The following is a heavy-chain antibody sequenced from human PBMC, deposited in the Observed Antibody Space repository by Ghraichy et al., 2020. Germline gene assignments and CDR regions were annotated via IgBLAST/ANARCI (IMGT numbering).Heavy chain of an antibody. CDR3: AKDLGETSSYFNYYYNGMDV. CDR2: ISGSGGST. D-gene: IGHD3-22*01. CDR1: GFTFNTYA. V-gene: IGHV3-23*01. Sequence: GGSLRLSCAASGFTFNTYAMCWVRQAPGKGLEWVSAISGSGGSTYYADSVKGRFTISRDNSRNTLYLQMNSLTAEDTAIYYCAKDLGETSSYFNYYYNGMDVWAQGTTVSVSS. J-gene: IGHJ6*02.